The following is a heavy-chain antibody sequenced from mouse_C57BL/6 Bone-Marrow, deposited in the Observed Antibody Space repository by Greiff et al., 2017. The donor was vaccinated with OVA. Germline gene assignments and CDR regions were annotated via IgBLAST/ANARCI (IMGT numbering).Heavy chain of an antibody. Sequence: EVNVVESGEGLVKPGGSLKLSCAASGFTFSSYAMSWVRQTPEKRLEWVAYISRGGDYSYYADTVKGRFTISRDNASNTQYLQMSSLKSEDTAMYYCTRDDGSSLFAYWGQGTLVTVSA. D-gene: IGHD1-1*01. CDR2: ISRGGDYS. J-gene: IGHJ3*01. CDR1: GFTFSSYA. CDR3: TRDDGSSLFAY. V-gene: IGHV5-9-1*02.